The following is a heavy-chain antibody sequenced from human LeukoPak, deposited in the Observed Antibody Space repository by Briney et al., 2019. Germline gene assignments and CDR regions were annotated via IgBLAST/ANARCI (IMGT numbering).Heavy chain of an antibody. V-gene: IGHV1-69*06. D-gene: IGHD6-19*01. Sequence: SVKSSCTTSGGTFSSYAISWVRQAPGHGLEWMGGIIPIFGTANYAQKIQGRVTITADKSTSTAYMELSSLRSEDTAVYYCARDGGVAGIGDDAFDIWGQGTMVTVSS. J-gene: IGHJ3*02. CDR1: GGTFSSYA. CDR2: IIPIFGTA. CDR3: ARDGGVAGIGDDAFDI.